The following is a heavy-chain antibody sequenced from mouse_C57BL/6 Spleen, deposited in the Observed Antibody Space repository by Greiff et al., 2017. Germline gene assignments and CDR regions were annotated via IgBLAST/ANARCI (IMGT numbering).Heavy chain of an antibody. J-gene: IGHJ2*01. D-gene: IGHD1-1*01. CDR3: ARDGSSLYYFDY. Sequence: DVMLVESGGGLVKPGGSLKLSCAASGFTFSSYAMSWVRQTPEKRLEWVATISDGGSYTYYPDNVKGRFTISRDNAKNNLYLQMSHLKSEDTAMYYCARDGSSLYYFDYWGQGTTLTVSS. V-gene: IGHV5-4*01. CDR2: ISDGGSYT. CDR1: GFTFSSYA.